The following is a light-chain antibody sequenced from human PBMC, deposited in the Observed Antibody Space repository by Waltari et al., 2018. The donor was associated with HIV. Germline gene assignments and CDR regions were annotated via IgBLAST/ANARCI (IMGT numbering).Light chain of an antibody. CDR2: GKN. CDR3: NSRDSSGNHPHVV. V-gene: IGLV3-19*01. CDR1: SLRSYY. J-gene: IGLJ2*01. Sequence: SSELTQDPAVSVALGQTVRITCQGDSLRSYYASWYQQKPGQAPVLVIYGKNNRPSGIPCRFSGSSAGNTASLTIAGAQAEDEADYYCNSRDSSGNHPHVVFGGGTKLTVL.